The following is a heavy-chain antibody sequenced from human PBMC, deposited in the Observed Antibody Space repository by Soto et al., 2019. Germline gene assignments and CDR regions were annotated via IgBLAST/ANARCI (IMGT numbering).Heavy chain of an antibody. CDR1: GFTFSSYA. J-gene: IGHJ5*02. CDR2: ISGSGGST. Sequence: PVGSLRLSCAASGFTFSSYAMSWVRQAPGKGLEWVSAISGSGGSTYYADSVKGRFTISRDNSKNTLYLQMNSLRAEDTAVYYCAKERDTAMVTSGWFDPWGQGNMVSV. D-gene: IGHD5-18*01. V-gene: IGHV3-23*01. CDR3: AKERDTAMVTSGWFDP.